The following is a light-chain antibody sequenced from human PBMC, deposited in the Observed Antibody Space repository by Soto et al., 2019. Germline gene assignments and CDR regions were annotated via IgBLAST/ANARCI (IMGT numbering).Light chain of an antibody. Sequence: QSVLTQPASVSGSPGQSITISCTGTSSDVGSYNLVSWYQQHPGKAPKLMIYEGSKRPSGVSNRFSGSKSGNTASLTISGLQAEDEADYYCCSYAAASTPAVFGTGTKLTVL. CDR2: EGS. J-gene: IGLJ1*01. V-gene: IGLV2-23*01. CDR1: SSDVGSYNL. CDR3: CSYAAASTPAV.